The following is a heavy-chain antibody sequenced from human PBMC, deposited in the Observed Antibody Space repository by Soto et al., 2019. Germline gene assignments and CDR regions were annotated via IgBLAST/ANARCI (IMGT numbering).Heavy chain of an antibody. CDR3: ARDRGPHSYADY. J-gene: IGHJ4*02. CDR2: IYSSGST. V-gene: IGHV4-61*01. Sequence: SETLSLTCTVSGASISSGCYYWSWIRQHPGKGLEWIGYIYSSGSTNYNPSLKSRVSMSVDTSKNQFSLYLRSVTAADTAVYYCARDRGPHSYADYWGQGTLVTVS. CDR1: GASISSGCYY. D-gene: IGHD3-16*01.